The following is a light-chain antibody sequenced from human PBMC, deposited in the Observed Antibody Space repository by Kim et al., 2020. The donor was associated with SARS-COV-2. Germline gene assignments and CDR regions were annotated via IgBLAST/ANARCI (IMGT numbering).Light chain of an antibody. CDR1: QTVTRSD. Sequence: STGERATLSCRASQTVTRSDVAWYQRKPGQTPRLLIYDASIRAAGIPDRCSGSGSRTDFTLTISGLQPEDFAVYYCQQYGTSPLTFGGGTKVDIK. J-gene: IGKJ4*01. V-gene: IGKV3-20*01. CDR3: QQYGTSPLT. CDR2: DAS.